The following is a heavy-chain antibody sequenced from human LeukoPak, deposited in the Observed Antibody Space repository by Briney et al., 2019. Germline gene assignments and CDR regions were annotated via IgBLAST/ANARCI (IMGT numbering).Heavy chain of an antibody. D-gene: IGHD2-2*01. CDR1: GGSFSSYS. V-gene: IGHV4-34*01. Sequence: SETLSLICAVYGGSFSSYSWSWIRQPPGKGLEWIGEINHSGSTNYIPSLKSRVTISVDTSKNQFSLKLSSVTAADTAVYYCARGPTYCTSASCCFNYWGQGTLVTVSS. J-gene: IGHJ4*02. CDR3: ARGPTYCTSASCCFNY. CDR2: INHSGST.